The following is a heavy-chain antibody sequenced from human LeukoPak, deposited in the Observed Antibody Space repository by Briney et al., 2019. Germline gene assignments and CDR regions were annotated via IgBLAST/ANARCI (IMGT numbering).Heavy chain of an antibody. J-gene: IGHJ4*02. CDR1: GGTFSSYA. V-gene: IGHV1-69*05. Sequence: SVKVSCKASGGTFSSYAISWVGQAPGQGLEWMGRIIPIFGTANYAQKFQGRVTITTDESTSTAYMELSSLRSEDTAVYYCARAGRRDGYNYDFDYWGQGTLVTVSS. CDR3: ARAGRRDGYNYDFDY. CDR2: IIPIFGTA. D-gene: IGHD5-24*01.